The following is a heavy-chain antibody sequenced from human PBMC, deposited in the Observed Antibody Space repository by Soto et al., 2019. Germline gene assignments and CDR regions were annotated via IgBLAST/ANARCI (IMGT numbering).Heavy chain of an antibody. J-gene: IGHJ6*02. CDR1: GYTFTRNG. D-gene: IGHD3-22*01. CDR2: ISPNSGNT. V-gene: IGHV1-18*01. Sequence: QVHLVQSGAKVKKPGASVNVSCKTSGYTFTRNGISWVRQAPGQGLEWMGWISPNSGNTRYAQKLQDRVIMTTDTSTSTAYMELRSLRSDDTAVYYCVKDRDSNSWPSRDVGGPGTTVTVSS. CDR3: VKDRDSNSWPSRDV.